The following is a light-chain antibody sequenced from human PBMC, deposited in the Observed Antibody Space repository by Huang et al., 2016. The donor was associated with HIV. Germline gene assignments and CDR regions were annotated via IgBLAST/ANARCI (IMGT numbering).Light chain of an antibody. V-gene: IGKV3-15*01. CDR3: QQYNDWLSLT. Sequence: IVLTQSPATLSVSPGERATLSCRASQSISNNLAWYQQKPGQAPRLLGYGASTRANGVPGRFSGSGSGKVFTLTISSLQFEDSAVYYCQQYNDWLSLTFGGGTKVGIK. CDR1: QSISNN. J-gene: IGKJ4*01. CDR2: GAS.